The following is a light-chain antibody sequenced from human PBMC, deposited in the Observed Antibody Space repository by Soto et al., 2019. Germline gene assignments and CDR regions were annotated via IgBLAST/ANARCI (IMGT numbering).Light chain of an antibody. V-gene: IGKV1-39*01. CDR1: QSICNY. CDR2: AAS. CDR3: QQSYSTPRT. J-gene: IGKJ1*01. Sequence: DIQMTQSPSSLSVSVGDRATITCRASQSICNYLNWYQQKPGKAPKLLIYAASTLQSGVPSRFSGSGSGTDFTLTVSSLQPEDFATYYCQQSYSTPRTFGQGTKVEIK.